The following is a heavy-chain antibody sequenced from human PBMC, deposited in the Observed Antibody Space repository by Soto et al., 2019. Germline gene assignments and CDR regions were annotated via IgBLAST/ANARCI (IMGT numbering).Heavy chain of an antibody. CDR1: GGSISSGDYY. CDR3: ARGGIQLWLRYYYGMDV. Sequence: PSETLSLTCTVSGGSISSGDYYWSWIRQPPGKGLEWIGYIYYSGSTYYNPSLKSRVTISVDMSKNQFSLKLSSATDADTAVYYCARGGIQLWLRYYYGMDVWGQGTTVTVSS. D-gene: IGHD5-18*01. CDR2: IYYSGST. J-gene: IGHJ6*02. V-gene: IGHV4-30-4*01.